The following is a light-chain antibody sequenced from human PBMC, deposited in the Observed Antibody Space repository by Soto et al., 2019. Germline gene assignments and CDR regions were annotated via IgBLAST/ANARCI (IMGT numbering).Light chain of an antibody. Sequence: EIVLTQSPGTLSLSPGEGATLSCRASQSVSSTYLAWYQQKPGQAPRLLIYGASSRATGIPDRFSGSGSGTDFTLTISRLEPEYFAVYYCQHYGSSPWTFGQGTKVEIK. CDR1: QSVSSTY. CDR2: GAS. CDR3: QHYGSSPWT. V-gene: IGKV3-20*01. J-gene: IGKJ1*01.